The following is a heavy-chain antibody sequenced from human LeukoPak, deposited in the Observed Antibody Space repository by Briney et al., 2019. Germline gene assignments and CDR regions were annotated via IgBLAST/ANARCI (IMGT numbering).Heavy chain of an antibody. J-gene: IGHJ4*02. CDR3: ARGGATTITLIY. Sequence: SETLSLTCAVYGGSFSGYYWSWIRQPPGKGLEWIGEINHSGSTNYNPSLKSRVTISVDTSKNQFSLRLSSVTAADTAMYYCARGGATTITLIYWGQGILVTVAS. CDR2: INHSGST. D-gene: IGHD4-11*01. CDR1: GGSFSGYY. V-gene: IGHV4-34*01.